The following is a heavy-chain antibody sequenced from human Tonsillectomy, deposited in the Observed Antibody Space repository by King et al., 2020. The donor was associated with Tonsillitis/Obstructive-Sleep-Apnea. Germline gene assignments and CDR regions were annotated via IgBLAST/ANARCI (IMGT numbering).Heavy chain of an antibody. CDR3: AKDRGYSSGWNYFDY. Sequence: VQLVESGGGLVQPGGSLRLSCAASGFTFSSYAMSWVRQAPGKGLEWVSVISDSGGSTYYADSVKGRFTISKDNSKNKLDLQMDSLRAEDTAVYYCAKDRGYSSGWNYFDYWGQGTLVTVSS. V-gene: IGHV3-23*04. D-gene: IGHD6-19*01. CDR2: ISDSGGST. CDR1: GFTFSSYA. J-gene: IGHJ4*02.